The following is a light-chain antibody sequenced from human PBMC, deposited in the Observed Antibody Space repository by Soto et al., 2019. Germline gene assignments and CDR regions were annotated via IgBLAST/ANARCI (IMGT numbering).Light chain of an antibody. CDR2: GAN. CDR3: QQYYTWPVT. Sequence: ERVMTQSPATLAVSPGGRASLSCRASQTVKGDLAWYQQRPGQAPSLLIFGANTRASGVPDRFSVSGSETDFTLNIISLQSDDFAVYYCQQYYTWPVTFGGGTKVKVK. V-gene: IGKV3D-15*01. J-gene: IGKJ4*01. CDR1: QTVKGD.